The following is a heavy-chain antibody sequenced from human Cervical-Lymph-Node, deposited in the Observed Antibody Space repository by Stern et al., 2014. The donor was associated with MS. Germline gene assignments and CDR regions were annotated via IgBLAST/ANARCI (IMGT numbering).Heavy chain of an antibody. D-gene: IGHD6-6*01. CDR2: INTKTGNP. CDR1: GYNLTTFA. Sequence: QVQLVQSGSELKKPGASVKVSCKASGYNLTTFAINWVRQAPGQGLEWMGWINTKTGNPTFAQGFTVRFVFSLDASINTAYLQIISLKAEDSAVYYCATWGAGSSPPLFYWGQGTLVTVSS. V-gene: IGHV7-4-1*02. CDR3: ATWGAGSSPPLFY. J-gene: IGHJ4*02.